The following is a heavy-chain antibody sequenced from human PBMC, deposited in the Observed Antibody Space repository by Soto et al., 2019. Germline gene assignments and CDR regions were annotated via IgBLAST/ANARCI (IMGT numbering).Heavy chain of an antibody. J-gene: IGHJ4*02. CDR3: ARVRWQWLDPFDY. D-gene: IGHD6-19*01. CDR1: GYTFTGYY. V-gene: IGHV1-2*02. CDR2: INPNSGGT. Sequence: GASVKVSCKASGYTFTGYYMHWVRQAPGQGLEWMGWINPNSGGTNYAQKCQGRVTRTRDTSISTAYMELSRLRSDDTAVYYCARVRWQWLDPFDYWGQGTLVTVSS.